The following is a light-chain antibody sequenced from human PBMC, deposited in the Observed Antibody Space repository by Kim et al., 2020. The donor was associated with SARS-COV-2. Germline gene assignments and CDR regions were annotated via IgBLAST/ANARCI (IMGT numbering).Light chain of an antibody. CDR3: QTWGTGMV. CDR2: INSDGSH. CDR1: SGHSSYA. J-gene: IGLJ3*02. V-gene: IGLV4-69*01. Sequence: GESVKLKCSPTSGHSSYASAWHQQQAEGGFRYLMKINSDGSHSKGDGIPDRFSGSSSGAERYLTISSLQSEDEADYYCQTWGTGMVFGGGTQLTVL.